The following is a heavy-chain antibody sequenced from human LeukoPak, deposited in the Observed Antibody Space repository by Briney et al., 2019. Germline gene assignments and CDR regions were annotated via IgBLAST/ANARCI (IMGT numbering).Heavy chain of an antibody. Sequence: GGSLRLSCAASGFTFSSYGMHWVRQAPGKGLEWVAFIRYDGSNKYYADSVKGRFTISRDNSKNTLYLQMNSLRAEDTAVYYCAKEGPYSSGWFPIDYWGRGTLVTVSS. CDR2: IRYDGSNK. D-gene: IGHD6-19*01. CDR1: GFTFSSYG. J-gene: IGHJ4*02. CDR3: AKEGPYSSGWFPIDY. V-gene: IGHV3-30*02.